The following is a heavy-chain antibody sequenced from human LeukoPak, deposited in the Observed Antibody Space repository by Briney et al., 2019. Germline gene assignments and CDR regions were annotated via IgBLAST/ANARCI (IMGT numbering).Heavy chain of an antibody. D-gene: IGHD5-24*01. J-gene: IGHJ6*02. CDR2: IYSGGRT. V-gene: IGHV3-66*01. CDR1: GFTVSSNY. CDR3: AREEMATIRAYGMDV. Sequence: GGSLRFSGAASGFTVSSNYMSWVRQAPGKGLEWWSIIYSGGRTYYADSVKGRFTISRDNSKNTLYLQMNSLRAEDTAVYYCAREEMATIRAYGMDVWGQGTTVTVSS.